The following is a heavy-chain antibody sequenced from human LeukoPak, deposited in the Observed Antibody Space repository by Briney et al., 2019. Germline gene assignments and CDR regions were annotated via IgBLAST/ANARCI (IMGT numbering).Heavy chain of an antibody. V-gene: IGHV3-30*02. CDR2: IWYDGSNK. CDR3: AKLALISDAFDI. J-gene: IGHJ3*02. Sequence: GGSLRLSCAASGFTFSSYGMHWVRQALGKGLEWVAVIWYDGSNKYYADSVKGRFTISRDNSKNTLYLQMNSLRAEDTAVYYCAKLALISDAFDIWGQGTMVTVSS. CDR1: GFTFSSYG. D-gene: IGHD2-8*01.